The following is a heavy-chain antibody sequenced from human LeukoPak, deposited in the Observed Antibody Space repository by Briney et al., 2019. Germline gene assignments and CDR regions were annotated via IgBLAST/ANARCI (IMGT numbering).Heavy chain of an antibody. D-gene: IGHD2-2*01. CDR3: ARAPARYCSSTSCYGFDP. Sequence: AGGSLRLSCAASGFTFSSYSMNWVRQAPGKGLDWVSSISSSSSYIYYADSVKGRFTISRDNAKNSLYLQMNSLRAEDTAVYYCARAPARYCSSTSCYGFDPWGQGTLVTVSS. J-gene: IGHJ5*02. CDR1: GFTFSSYS. CDR2: ISSSSSYI. V-gene: IGHV3-21*01.